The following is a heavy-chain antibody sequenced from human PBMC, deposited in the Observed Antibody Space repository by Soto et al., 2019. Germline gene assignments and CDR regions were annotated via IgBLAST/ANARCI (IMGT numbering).Heavy chain of an antibody. CDR3: ANHYYDSSGYYSTGRHYYGMDV. CDR2: IGPDGSNK. V-gene: IGHV3-30*02. J-gene: IGHJ6*02. CDR1: GFIFSSHW. D-gene: IGHD3-22*01. Sequence: PGGSLRLSCAASGFIFSSHWMHWVRQAPGKGLEWVSDIGPDGSNKYDADSVQGRFTISRDNSKNTLYLQMNSLRAEDTAVYYCANHYYDSSGYYSTGRHYYGMDVWGQGTTVTVSS.